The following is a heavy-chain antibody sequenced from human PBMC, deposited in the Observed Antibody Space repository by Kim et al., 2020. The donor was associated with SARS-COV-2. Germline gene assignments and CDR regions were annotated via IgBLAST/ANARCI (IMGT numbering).Heavy chain of an antibody. Sequence: SETLSLTCAVYGGSFSGYYWSWIRQPPGKGLEWIGEINHSGSTNYNPSLKSRVTISVDTSKNQFSLKLSSVTAADTAVYYCASGMLVWGSYRLSYYFDYWGQGTLVTVSS. V-gene: IGHV4-34*01. D-gene: IGHD3-16*02. CDR2: INHSGST. CDR1: GGSFSGYY. CDR3: ASGMLVWGSYRLSYYFDY. J-gene: IGHJ4*02.